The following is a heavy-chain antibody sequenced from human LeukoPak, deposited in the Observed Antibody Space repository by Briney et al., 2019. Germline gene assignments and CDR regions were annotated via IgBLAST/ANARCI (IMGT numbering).Heavy chain of an antibody. J-gene: IGHJ6*02. CDR1: GFTFSSYI. CDR3: ARGSHCSSTSCYVGEDYGMDV. V-gene: IGHV3-21*01. CDR2: ISSSSSYI. D-gene: IGHD2-2*01. Sequence: GGSLRLSCAASGFTFSSYIMNWVRQAPGKGLEWVSSISSSSSYIYYADSVKGRFTISRDNAKNSLYLQMNSLRAEDTAVYYCARGSHCSSTSCYVGEDYGMDVWGQGTTVTVSS.